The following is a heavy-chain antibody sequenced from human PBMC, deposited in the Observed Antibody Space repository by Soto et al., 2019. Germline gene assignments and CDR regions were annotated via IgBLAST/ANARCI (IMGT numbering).Heavy chain of an antibody. J-gene: IGHJ4*02. Sequence: EVQVVESGGGLVKPGGSLRLSCAASGFTFSDFTMTWVRQAPGKGLEWVSSISSSSSYTYYADSVEGRFTISRDNAKNLLFLHMNSLRAEDTAVYYCARAQYCGSTTCCSDYWGQGTLVTVSS. CDR1: GFTFSDFT. D-gene: IGHD2-2*01. CDR3: ARAQYCGSTTCCSDY. V-gene: IGHV3-21*02. CDR2: ISSSSSYT.